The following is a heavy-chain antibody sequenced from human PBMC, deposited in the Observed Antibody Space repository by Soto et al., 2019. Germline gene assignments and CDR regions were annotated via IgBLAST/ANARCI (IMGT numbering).Heavy chain of an antibody. J-gene: IGHJ3*02. CDR3: ATLGATLGRDAFDI. D-gene: IGHD1-26*01. Sequence: EVQLVESGGGLVKPGGSLRLSCAASGFTFSSYSMNCVRQAPGKGLEWVSSISSSSSYIYYADSVKGRFTISRDNAKNSLYLQMNSLRAEDTAVYYCATLGATLGRDAFDIWGQGTMVTVSS. V-gene: IGHV3-21*01. CDR1: GFTFSSYS. CDR2: ISSSSSYI.